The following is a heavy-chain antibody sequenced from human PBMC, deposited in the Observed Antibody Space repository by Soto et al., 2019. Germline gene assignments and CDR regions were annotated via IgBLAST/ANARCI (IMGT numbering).Heavy chain of an antibody. CDR3: ARSYGGNSGTFDF. J-gene: IGHJ4*02. D-gene: IGHD4-17*01. Sequence: QVQLQQWGAGLLRPSEALSLTCAVYGRYFSGYYWSWIRQPPGKGLEWIGEINHSGSTTYNPSLKSRVTISVDTSNNHFSLKLSSVTAADTAVYYCARSYGGNSGTFDFWCQGTLVTVSS. CDR1: GRYFSGYY. V-gene: IGHV4-34*01. CDR2: INHSGST.